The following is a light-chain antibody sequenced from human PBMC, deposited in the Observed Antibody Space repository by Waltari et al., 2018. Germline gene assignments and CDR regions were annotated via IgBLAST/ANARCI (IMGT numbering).Light chain of an antibody. CDR1: SSNIGNTY. Sequence: QSVLTQPPSVSAAPGQTVTISCSGSSSNIGNTYVSWYQQLPKTAPKLLIYDNPKRPSGIPDRFSGSKSGTSATLDIAGLQTGDEADYYCATWDSSLDLVIFGGGTKVTVL. CDR3: ATWDSSLDLVI. V-gene: IGLV1-51*01. J-gene: IGLJ2*01. CDR2: DNP.